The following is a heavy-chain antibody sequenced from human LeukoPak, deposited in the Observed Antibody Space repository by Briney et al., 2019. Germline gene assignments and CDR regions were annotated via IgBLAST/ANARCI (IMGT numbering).Heavy chain of an antibody. V-gene: IGHV1-18*01. CDR1: GYTFTTYG. D-gene: IGHD5-18*01. Sequence: ASVKVSCKASGYTFTTYGINWGRQAPGQGLEWMGWISADNGNTNSARKLQGRVTLTTDTSTNTAYMELRSLRSDDTAVYYCAREVRPYTYGFDYWGRGTVVTVSS. J-gene: IGHJ4*02. CDR3: AREVRPYTYGFDY. CDR2: ISADNGNT.